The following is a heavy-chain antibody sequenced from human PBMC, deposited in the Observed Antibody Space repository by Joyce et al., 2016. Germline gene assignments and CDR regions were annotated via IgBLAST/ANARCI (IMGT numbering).Heavy chain of an antibody. Sequence: QVLLVQSGATVKRPGSSLKVSCKSSGGAVSNFTVNWVRQAPGQRLEWMGGIIPFFGAAKYAEHFQGRVTLTADLSTRTAFMELSSLTSADTAVYYCARGGTSSDHFFFYTLDIWGPGTTVIVSS. CDR2: IIPFFGAA. CDR1: GGAVSNFT. J-gene: IGHJ6*02. V-gene: IGHV1-69*12. D-gene: IGHD1-14*01. CDR3: ARGGTSSDHFFFYTLDI.